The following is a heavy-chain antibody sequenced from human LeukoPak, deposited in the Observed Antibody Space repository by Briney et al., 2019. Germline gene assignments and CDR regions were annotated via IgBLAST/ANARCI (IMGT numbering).Heavy chain of an antibody. D-gene: IGHD5-12*01. CDR3: ARNENSGWGYFDY. V-gene: IGHV3-23*01. CDR2: IGGSNGIT. J-gene: IGHJ4*02. CDR1: RFTFNSYA. Sequence: GGSLRLPCAASRFTFNSYAMSWVRQAPGKGLEWVSVIGGSNGITFYVGSVKGRFTISRDNSKDTLYLQMNSLRAEDTAVYYCARNENSGWGYFDYWGQGTLVTVSS.